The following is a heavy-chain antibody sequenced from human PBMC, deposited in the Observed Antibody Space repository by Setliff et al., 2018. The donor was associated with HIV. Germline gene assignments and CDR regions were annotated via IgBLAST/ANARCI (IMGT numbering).Heavy chain of an antibody. D-gene: IGHD3-22*01. CDR3: ASRIYYYDTYRVLRGEGFDP. V-gene: IGHV4-39*01. CDR1: GDSASNSRYY. J-gene: IGHJ5*02. Sequence: SETLSLTCTVSGDSASNSRYYWAWIRQPPGKGLEYIGSIHYDEKTYYNPSLKSRVTISIDTSKNQFSLSLTSVTDADTAVYYCASRIYYYDTYRVLRGEGFDPWGQGTLVTVS. CDR2: IHYDEKT.